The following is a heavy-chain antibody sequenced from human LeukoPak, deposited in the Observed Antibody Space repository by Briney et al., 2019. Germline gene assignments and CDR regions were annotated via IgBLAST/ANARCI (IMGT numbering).Heavy chain of an antibody. D-gene: IGHD2-2*01. CDR1: GFAFSNYA. V-gene: IGHV3-64D*06. CDR2: INSNGGST. Sequence: GGSLRVSCSASGFAFSNYATHWVRQAPGKGLEYVAGINSNGGSTFYADSVKGRFTMSGDNSKNTLYLQMSSLRAEDTAVYYCVKGTSTKYYYYGMDVWGRGTTVTVSS. J-gene: IGHJ6*02. CDR3: VKGTSTKYYYYGMDV.